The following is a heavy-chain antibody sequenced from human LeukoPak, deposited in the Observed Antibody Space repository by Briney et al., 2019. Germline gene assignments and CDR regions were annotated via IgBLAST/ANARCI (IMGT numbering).Heavy chain of an antibody. CDR3: ARVLSSSWYPPFDY. J-gene: IGHJ4*02. D-gene: IGHD6-13*01. V-gene: IGHV1-18*04. CDR2: ISAYNGNT. CDR1: GYTFTSNG. Sequence: ASVKVSCKASGYTFTSNGISWVRQAPGQGLEWMGWISAYNGNTNYAQKLQGRVTMTTDTSTSTAYMELRSLRSDDTAVYYCARVLSSSWYPPFDYWGQGTLVTVSS.